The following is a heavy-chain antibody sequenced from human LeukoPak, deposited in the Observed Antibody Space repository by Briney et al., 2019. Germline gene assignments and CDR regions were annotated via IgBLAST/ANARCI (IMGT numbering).Heavy chain of an antibody. CDR3: ARDLQYFDWLPDY. J-gene: IGHJ4*02. CDR2: IYYSGST. Sequence: SSETLSLTCTVSGGSISSYYWSWIRQPPGKGLEWIGYIYYSGSTRYNPSLKSRVTMSVDTSKNQFSLKLSSVTAADTAVYYCARDLQYFDWLPDYWGQGTLVTVSS. CDR1: GGSISSYY. D-gene: IGHD3-9*01. V-gene: IGHV4-59*12.